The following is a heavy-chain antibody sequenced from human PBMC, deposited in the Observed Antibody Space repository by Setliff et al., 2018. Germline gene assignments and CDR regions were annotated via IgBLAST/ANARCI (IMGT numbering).Heavy chain of an antibody. D-gene: IGHD6-19*01. V-gene: IGHV1-18*01. Sequence: RASVKVSCKASGYTFTSYGISWVRQAPGQGLEWMGWISAYNGNTNYAQKLQGRVTMTTDTSTSTAYMELRSLRSDDTAVYYCARDAGKWLVLPNWFDPWGQGTLVTVSS. CDR3: ARDAGKWLVLPNWFDP. J-gene: IGHJ5*02. CDR2: ISAYNGNT. CDR1: GYTFTSYG.